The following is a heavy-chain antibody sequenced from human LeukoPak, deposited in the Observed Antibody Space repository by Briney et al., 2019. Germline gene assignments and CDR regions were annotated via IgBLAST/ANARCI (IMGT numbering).Heavy chain of an antibody. CDR2: IYASGST. CDR1: GGSISSYY. D-gene: IGHD1-14*01. J-gene: IGHJ4*02. Sequence: SETLSLTCTVSGGSISSYYWSWIRQPAGKGLEWIGRIYASGSTNYNPSLKSRVTMSLDTSKNQFSLNLTSVTAADTAVYYCARNPDSDHFDYWGQGTLVTVSS. V-gene: IGHV4-4*07. CDR3: ARNPDSDHFDY.